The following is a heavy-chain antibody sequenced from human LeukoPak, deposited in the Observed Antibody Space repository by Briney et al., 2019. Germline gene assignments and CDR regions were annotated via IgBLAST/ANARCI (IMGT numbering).Heavy chain of an antibody. CDR3: ARRYCSSTSCYYFDY. CDR2: INANRGGT. Sequence: ASLKVSCKASGYTFTDYYMHWVRQAPGQGLEWMGWINANRGGTNYAQRFQGRVTMTRDPSITTAYVELSRLKSDDTAVYYCARRYCSSTSCYYFDYWGQGTLVTVSS. J-gene: IGHJ4*02. D-gene: IGHD2-2*01. CDR1: GYTFTDYY. V-gene: IGHV1-2*02.